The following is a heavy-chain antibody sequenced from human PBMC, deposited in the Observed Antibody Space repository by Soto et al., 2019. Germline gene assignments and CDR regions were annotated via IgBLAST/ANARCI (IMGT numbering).Heavy chain of an antibody. CDR1: GDSVSSNSAA. D-gene: IGHD3-10*01. J-gene: IGHJ5*02. Sequence: SQTLSLTCAISGDSVSSNSAAWNWIRQSPSRGLEWLGRTYYRSKWYNDYAVSVKSRITINPDTSKNQFSLQLNSVTPEDTAVYYCAEETLYGSAPRNWFDPWGQGTLVTVSS. V-gene: IGHV6-1*01. CDR3: AEETLYGSAPRNWFDP. CDR2: TYYRSKWYN.